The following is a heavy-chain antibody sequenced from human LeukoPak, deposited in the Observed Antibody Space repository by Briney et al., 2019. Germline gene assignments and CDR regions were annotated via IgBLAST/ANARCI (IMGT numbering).Heavy chain of an antibody. J-gene: IGHJ4*02. CDR2: ISSSSSYI. V-gene: IGHV3-21*01. CDR1: GFTFSSYS. D-gene: IGHD2-2*01. CDR3: ARDIGWGCSSTSCYPFDY. Sequence: PGGSLRLSCAASGFTFSSYSMNWVRQAPGKGLEWVSSISSSSSYIYYADSVKGRFTISRDNAKNSLYLQMNSLRAEDTAVYYCARDIGWGCSSTSCYPFDYWGQGTLVTVSS.